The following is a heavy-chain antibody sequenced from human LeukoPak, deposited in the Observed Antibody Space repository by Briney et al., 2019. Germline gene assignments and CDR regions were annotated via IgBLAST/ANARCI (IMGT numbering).Heavy chain of an antibody. CDR1: GFTFSSYA. V-gene: IGHV3-23*01. CDR3: RWSGELGGYAFDI. J-gene: IGHJ3*02. CDR2: ISGSGGST. Sequence: GGSLRLSCAASGFTFSSYAMSWVRQAPGKGLEWVSAISGSGGSTYYADSVKGRFTISRDNSKNTLYLQMNSLRAEDTAVYYCRWSGELGGYAFDIWGQGTMVTVSS. D-gene: IGHD3-10*01.